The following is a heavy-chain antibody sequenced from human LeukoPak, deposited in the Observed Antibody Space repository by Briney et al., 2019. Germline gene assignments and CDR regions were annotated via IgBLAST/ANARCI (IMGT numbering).Heavy chain of an antibody. V-gene: IGHV3-23*01. CDR3: AKYCSGGNCYSGLY. CDR2: FSSSGGST. D-gene: IGHD2-15*01. J-gene: IGHJ4*02. Sequence: GGSLRLSRAASGFTFSSYEMNWVRQAPGKGLEWVSTFSSSGGSTYYADSVKGRFTISRDSSKNTLFLQMNSLRAEDTAVYYCAKYCSGGNCYSGLYWGQGTLVTVSS. CDR1: GFTFSSYE.